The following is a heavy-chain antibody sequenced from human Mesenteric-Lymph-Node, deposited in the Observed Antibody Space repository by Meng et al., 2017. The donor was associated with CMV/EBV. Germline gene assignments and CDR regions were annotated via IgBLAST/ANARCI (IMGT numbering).Heavy chain of an antibody. V-gene: IGHV4-38-2*02. Sequence: GSLRLSCTVSGYSIGTGYYWGWIRQPPGEGLEWIGSISHSGINYYNPSLKSRVIISMDTSNNHFSLKLNSVTAADTAVYYCARVLYYDFWSGYYTARAFDYWGQGTLVTVSS. CDR3: ARVLYYDFWSGYYTARAFDY. D-gene: IGHD3-3*01. J-gene: IGHJ4*02. CDR2: ISHSGIN. CDR1: GYSIGTGYY.